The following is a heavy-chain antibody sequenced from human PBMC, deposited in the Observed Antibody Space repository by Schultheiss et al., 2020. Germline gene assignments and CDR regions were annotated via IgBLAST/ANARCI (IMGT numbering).Heavy chain of an antibody. Sequence: SETLSLTCTVSGGSISSGDYYWSWIRQPPGKGLEWIGYIYYSGSTYYNPSLKSRVTISVDTSKNQFSLKLSSVTAADTAVYYCASALDSGFDYWGQGTLVTVYS. CDR2: IYYSGST. J-gene: IGHJ4*02. V-gene: IGHV4-30-4*01. CDR3: ASALDSGFDY. D-gene: IGHD1-26*01. CDR1: GGSISSGDYY.